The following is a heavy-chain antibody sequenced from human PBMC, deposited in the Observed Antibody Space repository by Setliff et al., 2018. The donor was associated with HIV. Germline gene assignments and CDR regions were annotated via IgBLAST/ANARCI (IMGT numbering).Heavy chain of an antibody. CDR2: INHSGSI. D-gene: IGHD3-16*01. V-gene: IGHV4-34*01. CDR3: ARGFTFGGVILIPYYFDY. J-gene: IGHJ4*02. CDR1: GGSFSGYY. Sequence: SETLSLTCAVYGGSFSGYYWSWIRQSPGKGLEWIGEINHSGSINYNPSLKSRVTISVDTSKNQFSLRLSSVTDADTAVYYCARGFTFGGVILIPYYFDYWGQGTQVTVS.